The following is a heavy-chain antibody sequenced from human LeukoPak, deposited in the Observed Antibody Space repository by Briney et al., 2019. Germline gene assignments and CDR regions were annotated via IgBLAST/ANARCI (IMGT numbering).Heavy chain of an antibody. CDR1: GYTFTSCD. Sequence: ASVKVSFKASGYTFTSCDINWVRQATGQGLEWMGWMNPNSGNTGYAQKFQGRVTMTRNTSTSTAYMELSSLRSEDTAVYYCARSIAALGGDVWGKGTTVTVSS. J-gene: IGHJ6*04. D-gene: IGHD6-6*01. V-gene: IGHV1-8*01. CDR2: MNPNSGNT. CDR3: ARSIAALGGDV.